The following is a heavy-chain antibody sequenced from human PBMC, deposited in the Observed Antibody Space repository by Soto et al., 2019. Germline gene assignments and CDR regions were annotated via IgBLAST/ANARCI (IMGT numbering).Heavy chain of an antibody. Sequence: QLQLQESGPGLVKPSETLSLACSVSGVSISTSTYYWGWIRQPPGKGVVWIGTIHYSGSTYSNPSLKGRITMSVDSSKNQFSLKLTSVTAAATAVYYCARHNSRVVDYWGQGTLVIVSS. V-gene: IGHV4-39*01. CDR3: ARHNSRVVDY. D-gene: IGHD4-4*01. J-gene: IGHJ4*02. CDR1: GVSISTSTYY. CDR2: IHYSGST.